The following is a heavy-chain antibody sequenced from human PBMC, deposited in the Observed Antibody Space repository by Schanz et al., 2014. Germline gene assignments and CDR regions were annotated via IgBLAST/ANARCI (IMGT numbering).Heavy chain of an antibody. CDR2: IYTDGST. D-gene: IGHD3-10*01. CDR1: GFTVSKNY. Sequence: EVQLVESGGGLVQPGGSLRLSCAASGFTVSKNYMSWVRQAPGKGLEWVSIIYTDGSTYYADSVRDRFTISRDNSRNTLFLQMRNLRADDTALYYCAKGKSEVRGIILDYWGQGTMVVVSS. CDR3: AKGKSEVRGIILDY. J-gene: IGHJ4*02. V-gene: IGHV3-66*01.